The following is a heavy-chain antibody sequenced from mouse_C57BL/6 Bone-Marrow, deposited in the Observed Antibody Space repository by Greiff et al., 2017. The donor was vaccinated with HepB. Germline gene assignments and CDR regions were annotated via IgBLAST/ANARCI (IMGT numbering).Heavy chain of an antibody. CDR2: IDPETGGT. J-gene: IGHJ4*01. D-gene: IGHD5-2*01. Sequence: VQLQQSGAELVRPGASVTLSCKASGYTFTDYEMHWVKQTPVHGLEWIGAIDPETGGTAYNQKFKGKAILTADKSSSTAYMELRSLTSEDSAVYYCTRSGIPQEDAMDYWGQGTSVTVSS. CDR3: TRSGIPQEDAMDY. V-gene: IGHV1-15*01. CDR1: GYTFTDYE.